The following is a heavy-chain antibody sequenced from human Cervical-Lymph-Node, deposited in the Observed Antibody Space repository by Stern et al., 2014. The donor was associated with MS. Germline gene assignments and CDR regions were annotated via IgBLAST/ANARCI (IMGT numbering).Heavy chain of an antibody. Sequence: DQLVESGAEVKKPGSSVKVSCQTSGGTFSSHAINWVRQAPGQGLEWMGGVIPIVGTVDYAQKFQGRLRITADESTNTAYMELSSLRSEDTAVYYCARDQIPYYSYGMDVWGQGTTVTVSS. V-gene: IGHV1-69*01. J-gene: IGHJ6*02. D-gene: IGHD2-2*02. CDR2: VIPIVGTV. CDR3: ARDQIPYYSYGMDV. CDR1: GGTFSSHA.